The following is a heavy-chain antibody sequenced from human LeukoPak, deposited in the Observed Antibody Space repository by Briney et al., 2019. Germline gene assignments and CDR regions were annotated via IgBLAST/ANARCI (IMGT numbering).Heavy chain of an antibody. J-gene: IGHJ6*03. D-gene: IGHD6-13*01. Sequence: PSETLSLTCAVYGGSFSGYYWSWLRQPPGKGLEWIGEINHSGSTNYNPSLKSRVTISVDTSKNQFSLKLSSVTAADTAVYYCARGLPSSYYYYYYMDVWGKGTTVTVSS. CDR3: ARGLPSSYYYYYYMDV. CDR2: INHSGST. V-gene: IGHV4-34*01. CDR1: GGSFSGYY.